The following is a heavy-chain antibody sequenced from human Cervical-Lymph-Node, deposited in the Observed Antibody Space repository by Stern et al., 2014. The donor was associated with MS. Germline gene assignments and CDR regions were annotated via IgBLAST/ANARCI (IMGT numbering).Heavy chain of an antibody. CDR2: MNPDSGDT. CDR1: GYNFISDD. Sequence: VQLVESGAEVRKPGASVRVSCKTSGYNFISDDINWVRQATGQGLEWMGWMNPDSGDTGYAQKFQGRLTITGDTSINTAYMEWTSLSSEDSAVYYCTKAWDSWGQGTLVTVSS. CDR3: TKAWDS. J-gene: IGHJ5*01. V-gene: IGHV1-8*01.